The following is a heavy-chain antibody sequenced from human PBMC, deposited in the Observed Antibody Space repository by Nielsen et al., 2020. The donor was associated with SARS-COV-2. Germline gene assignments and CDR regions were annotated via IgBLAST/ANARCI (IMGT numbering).Heavy chain of an antibody. Sequence: GGSLRLSCAASGFTFSSYGMHWVRQAPGKGLEWVAVISYDGSNKYYADSVKGRFTISRDNSKNTLYLQMNSLRAEDTAVYYCAKDSGVLRYFDLTFDYWGQGTLVTVSS. D-gene: IGHD3-9*01. J-gene: IGHJ4*02. CDR2: ISYDGSNK. CDR3: AKDSGVLRYFDLTFDY. V-gene: IGHV3-30*18. CDR1: GFTFSSYG.